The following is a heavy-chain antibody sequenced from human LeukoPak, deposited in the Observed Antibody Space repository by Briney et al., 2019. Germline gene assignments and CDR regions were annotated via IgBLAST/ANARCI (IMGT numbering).Heavy chain of an antibody. V-gene: IGHV3-21*01. Sequence: GGSLRLSCAASGFTFSSYSMNWVRQAPGKGLEWVSSISSSSYIYYADSVKGRFTISRDNAKNSLYLQMNNLRAEDTAVYYCARTYCSGGSCYSNIDYWGQGTLVTVSS. D-gene: IGHD2-15*01. CDR2: ISSSSYI. CDR3: ARTYCSGGSCYSNIDY. J-gene: IGHJ4*02. CDR1: GFTFSSYS.